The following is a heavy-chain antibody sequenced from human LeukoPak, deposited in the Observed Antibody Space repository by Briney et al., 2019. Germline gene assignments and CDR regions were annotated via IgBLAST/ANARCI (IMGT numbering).Heavy chain of an antibody. CDR3: ARSRGGSSSGVGDCFDY. CDR1: GFTFSSYA. CDR2: IWYDGSNK. J-gene: IGHJ4*02. Sequence: GGSLRLSCAASGFTFSSYAIHWVRQAPGKGLEWVAIIWYDGSNKYYADSVKGRFTISRDNSKNTVYLQTNSLRAEDTAVYYCARSRGGSSSGVGDCFDYWGQGTLVTVSS. D-gene: IGHD6-6*01. V-gene: IGHV3-33*04.